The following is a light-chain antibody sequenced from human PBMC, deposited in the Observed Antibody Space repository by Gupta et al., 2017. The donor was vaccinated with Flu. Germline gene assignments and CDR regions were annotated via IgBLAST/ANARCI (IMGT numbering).Light chain of an antibody. CDR1: QSLLHSNGYNY. J-gene: IGKJ3*01. V-gene: IGKV2-28*01. CDR2: FGS. CDR3: MQALQTSFT. Sequence: DIVMTQSPLSLPVTPGEPASISCRSSQSLLHSNGYNYLDWYLQKPGQSPQLLIYFGSNRPSGVPDRFSGSGSGTDFTLKISRVEAEDVGVYYCMQALQTSFTFGPGTRVDIK.